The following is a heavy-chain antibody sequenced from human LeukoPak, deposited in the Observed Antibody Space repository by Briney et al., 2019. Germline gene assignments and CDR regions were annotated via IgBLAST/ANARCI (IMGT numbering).Heavy chain of an antibody. D-gene: IGHD3-22*01. CDR3: ARVLDDSGGYYFILGAFDI. J-gene: IGHJ3*02. CDR2: INPSGGST. V-gene: IGHV1-46*01. Sequence: ASVKVSCKASGYTFTRYYMHWVRQAPGQGLEWMGIINPSGGSTSYAQKFQGRVTMTRDTSISTAYMELSRLRSDDTAVYYCARVLDDSGGYYFILGAFDIWGLGTMVTVSS. CDR1: GYTFTRYY.